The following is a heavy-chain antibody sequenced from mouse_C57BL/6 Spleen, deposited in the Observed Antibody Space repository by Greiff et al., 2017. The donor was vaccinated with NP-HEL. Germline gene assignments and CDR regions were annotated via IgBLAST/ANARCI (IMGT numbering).Heavy chain of an antibody. D-gene: IGHD2-14*01. CDR2: IDPSDSYT. J-gene: IGHJ2*01. Sequence: VKLQQPGAELVMPGASVKLSCKASGYTFTSYWMHWVKQRPGQGLEWIGEIDPSDSYTNYNQKFKGKSTLTVDKSSSTAYMQLSSLTSEDSAVYYCARFGGTKYFDYWGQGTTLTVSS. CDR1: GYTFTSYW. V-gene: IGHV1-69*01. CDR3: ARFGGTKYFDY.